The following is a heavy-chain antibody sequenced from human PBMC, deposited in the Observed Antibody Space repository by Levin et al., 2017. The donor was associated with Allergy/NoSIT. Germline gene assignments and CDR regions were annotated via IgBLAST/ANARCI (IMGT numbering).Heavy chain of an antibody. CDR2: ISADNGNT. V-gene: IGHV1-18*01. CDR3: AAHSNSWDANFDY. D-gene: IGHD6-13*01. CDR1: GYTFTSYG. Sequence: GASVKVSCKASGYTFTSYGISWVRQAPGQGLEWMGWISADNGNTNYALRLQGRVTMTTDTSTTTAYMELWSLRSDDTAVYYCAAHSNSWDANFDYWGQGTLVTVSS. J-gene: IGHJ4*02.